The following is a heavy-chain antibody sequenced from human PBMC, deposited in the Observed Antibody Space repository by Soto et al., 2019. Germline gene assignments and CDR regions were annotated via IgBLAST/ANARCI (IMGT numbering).Heavy chain of an antibody. J-gene: IGHJ2*01. V-gene: IGHV3-21*01. Sequence: GGSLRLSCAASGSTFSNFNINWVRQAPGKGLEWVSYISSSSVYIYYADSVKGRFTISRDNAKNSLYLQMNSLRAEDTAVYYCVRDGSGSYYSPRYWYFDLWGRGTLVTVSS. CDR1: GSTFSNFN. CDR3: VRDGSGSYYSPRYWYFDL. CDR2: ISSSSVYI. D-gene: IGHD3-10*01.